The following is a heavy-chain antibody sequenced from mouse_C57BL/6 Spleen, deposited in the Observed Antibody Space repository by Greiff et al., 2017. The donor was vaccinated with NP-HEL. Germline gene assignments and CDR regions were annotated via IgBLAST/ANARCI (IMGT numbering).Heavy chain of an antibody. J-gene: IGHJ3*01. Sequence: EVQLVESGPGLVKPSQSLSLTCSVTGYSITSGYYWNWIRQFPGNKLEWMGYISYDGSNNYNPSLKNRISITRDTSKNQFFLKLNSVTTEDTATYYCAGYDYAWFAYWGQGTLVTVSA. CDR3: AGYDYAWFAY. V-gene: IGHV3-6*01. CDR1: GYSITSGYY. D-gene: IGHD2-4*01. CDR2: ISYDGSN.